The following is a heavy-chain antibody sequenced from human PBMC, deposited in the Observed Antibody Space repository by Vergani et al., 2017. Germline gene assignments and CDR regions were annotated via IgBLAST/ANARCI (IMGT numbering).Heavy chain of an antibody. CDR3: ARVDTQVPATSHFYYMDV. CDR2: ILYSGTT. Sequence: QVQLQESGPGVVKPSQNLSLTFAVSGGSISSGDHCWTWIRQRPGKGLEWIGYILYSGTTYDNPSLRCRLTISVDTSQNQFSLKLRSFTAADTAVYYCARVDTQVPATSHFYYMDVWGKGTMVVVSS. V-gene: IGHV4-31*11. J-gene: IGHJ6*03. D-gene: IGHD5-12*01. CDR1: GGSISSGDHC.